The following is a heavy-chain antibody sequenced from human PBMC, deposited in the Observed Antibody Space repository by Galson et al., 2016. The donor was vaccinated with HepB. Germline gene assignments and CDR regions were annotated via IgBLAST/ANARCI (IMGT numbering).Heavy chain of an antibody. D-gene: IGHD3-16*02. CDR2: IAFDGNNK. CDR1: GFTFSDYA. CDR3: AKDSTRYDYVWGSYLPDY. V-gene: IGHV3-30*18. J-gene: IGHJ4*02. Sequence: SLRLSCAASGFTFSDYAMHWVRQAPGKGLDWVALIAFDGNNKYYADSVKGRFTISRDNSKNTLYLQMNSLRAEDTALYYCAKDSTRYDYVWGSYLPDYWGQGTLGTV.